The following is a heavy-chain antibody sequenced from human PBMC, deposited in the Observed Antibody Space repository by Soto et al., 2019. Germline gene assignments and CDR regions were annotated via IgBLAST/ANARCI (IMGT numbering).Heavy chain of an antibody. D-gene: IGHD5-12*01. CDR1: AFTLTSCS. V-gene: IGHV3-23*01. Sequence: AAPLRLSCGSSAFTLTSCSVSWVRQTPGKGLEWVSALSRSGGATYYADSEKGRFTISRDTSVNTLYLQMNNLRVEDTAIYYCKKGEMATIRNSDDTCAQGTLVTVSS. CDR2: LSRSGGAT. J-gene: IGHJ5*02. CDR3: KKGEMATIRNSDDT.